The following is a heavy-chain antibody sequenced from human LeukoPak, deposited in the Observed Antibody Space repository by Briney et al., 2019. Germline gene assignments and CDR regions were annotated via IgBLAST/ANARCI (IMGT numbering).Heavy chain of an antibody. CDR1: GFTFSSYS. V-gene: IGHV3-21*01. CDR2: ISSSSSYI. D-gene: IGHD5-12*01. Sequence: GRSLRLSCAASGFTFSSYSMNWVRQAPGKGLEWVSSISSSSSYIYYADSVKGRFTISRDNAKNTLSLQMNSLRPEDTAVYYCAKDRHSAYISLGATDVWGQGTTVTVSS. J-gene: IGHJ6*02. CDR3: AKDRHSAYISLGATDV.